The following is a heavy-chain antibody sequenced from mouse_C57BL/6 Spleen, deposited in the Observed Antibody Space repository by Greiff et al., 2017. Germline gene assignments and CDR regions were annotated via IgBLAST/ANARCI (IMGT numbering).Heavy chain of an antibody. CDR1: GFTFSDYG. D-gene: IGHD1-1*01. CDR3: ASITSFAY. J-gene: IGHJ3*01. CDR2: ISSGSSTI. Sequence: EVHLVESGGGLVKPGGSLKLSCAASGFTFSDYGMHWVRQAPEKGLEWVAYISSGSSTIYYADTVKGRFTISRDNAKNTLFLQMTSLRSEDTAMYYCASITSFAYWGQGTLVTVSA. V-gene: IGHV5-17*01.